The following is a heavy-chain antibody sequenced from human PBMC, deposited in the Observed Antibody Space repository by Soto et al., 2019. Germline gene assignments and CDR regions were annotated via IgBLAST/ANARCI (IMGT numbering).Heavy chain of an antibody. D-gene: IGHD3-22*01. CDR1: GGSISSGDYY. J-gene: IGHJ4*02. V-gene: IGHV4-30-4*01. Sequence: PSETLSLTCTVSGGSISSGDYYWSWIRQPPGKGLEWIGYIYYSGSTYYNPSLKSRVTISVDTSKNQFSLKLSSVTAADTAVYYCARDRYGFGHYDSSGLDYWGQGTLVTSPQ. CDR2: IYYSGST. CDR3: ARDRYGFGHYDSSGLDY.